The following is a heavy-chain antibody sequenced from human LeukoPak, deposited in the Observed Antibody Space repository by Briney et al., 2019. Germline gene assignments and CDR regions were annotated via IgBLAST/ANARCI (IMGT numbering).Heavy chain of an antibody. CDR2: IYYSGST. D-gene: IGHD2-2*01. CDR1: GGSISSGGYY. Sequence: SQTLSLTCSVSGGSISSGGYYWSWIRQHPGKGLEWIGYIYYSGSTYYNPSLKSRVTISVDTSKNQFSLKLRSVTAADTAVYYCASAGGYCSSTNCQTWWFDPWGQGTLVTVSS. J-gene: IGHJ5*02. V-gene: IGHV4-31*03. CDR3: ASAGGYCSSTNCQTWWFDP.